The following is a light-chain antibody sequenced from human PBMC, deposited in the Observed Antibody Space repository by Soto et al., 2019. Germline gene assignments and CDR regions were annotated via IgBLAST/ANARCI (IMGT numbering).Light chain of an antibody. Sequence: EIVLTQSPATLSLSPGERATLSCRASQSVSSYLAWYQQKPGQAPRLLIYDASNRATGIPARFSGSGSGTDFPPTISRLEPQDFAVYYRQQRSNWPPTLPFGGGTKVEIK. CDR3: QQRSNWPPTLP. V-gene: IGKV3-11*01. J-gene: IGKJ4*01. CDR2: DAS. CDR1: QSVSSY.